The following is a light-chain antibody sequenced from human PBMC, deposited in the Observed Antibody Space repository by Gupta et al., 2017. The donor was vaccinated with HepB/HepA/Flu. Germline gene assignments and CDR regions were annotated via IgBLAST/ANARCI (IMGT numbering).Light chain of an antibody. V-gene: IGLV1-44*01. Sequence: QSVLAQPPAASGTPGRGVTTACSRSSSNLGSNTVNWYQQLPGTAPKLLIYSNKQRPPGVPDRCSGYKSGSPATLAISRLQSEDEADYYCAAWDDSLNGVVFGGGTKLTVL. CDR2: SNK. CDR3: AAWDDSLNGVV. CDR1: SSNLGSNT. J-gene: IGLJ2*01.